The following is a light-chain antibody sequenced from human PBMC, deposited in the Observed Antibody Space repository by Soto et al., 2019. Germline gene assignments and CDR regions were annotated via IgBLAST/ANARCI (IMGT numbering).Light chain of an antibody. V-gene: IGKV1-5*01. J-gene: IGKJ5*01. Sequence: DIQMTQSPSTLSASVGDRVTITCRASQSISTWLAWFQQKPGKAPDLLIYDASSLESGVPSRFSGSGSGTDFTLTITSLQPEDSATYYCQQANSFPITFGQGTRLEIK. CDR3: QQANSFPIT. CDR1: QSISTW. CDR2: DAS.